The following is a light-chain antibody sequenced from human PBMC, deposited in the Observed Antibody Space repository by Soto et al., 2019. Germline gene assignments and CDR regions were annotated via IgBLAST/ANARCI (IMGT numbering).Light chain of an antibody. CDR2: GAS. Sequence: EIVLTQSPGTLSLSPGERATLSCRASQSVSSSSLAWYQQKPGQAPRLLVYGASSRATGVPDRFSGSGSGTDFTLSISRQEPEDFAVYYCQQYGSSPITFGQGTRLESK. CDR3: QQYGSSPIT. CDR1: QSVSSSS. V-gene: IGKV3-20*01. J-gene: IGKJ5*01.